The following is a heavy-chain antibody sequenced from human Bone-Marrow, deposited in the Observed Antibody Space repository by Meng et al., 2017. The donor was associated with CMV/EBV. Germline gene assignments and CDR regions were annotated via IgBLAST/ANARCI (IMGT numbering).Heavy chain of an antibody. CDR1: GGSISSYY. CDR2: IYYSGST. J-gene: IGHJ6*02. V-gene: IGHV4-59*01. Sequence: SETLSLTCTVSGGSISSYYWSWIRQPPGKGLEWIGYIYYSGSTNYNPSLKSRVTISVDTSKNQFSLKLSSVTAEDTAVYYCARGLKQWTCYYYYGMDVWGQGNTVNVSS. D-gene: IGHD6-19*01. CDR3: ARGLKQWTCYYYYGMDV.